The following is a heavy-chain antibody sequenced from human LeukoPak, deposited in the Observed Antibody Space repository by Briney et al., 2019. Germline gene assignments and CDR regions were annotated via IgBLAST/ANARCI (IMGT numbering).Heavy chain of an antibody. V-gene: IGHV3-7*01. J-gene: IGHJ6*04. D-gene: IGHD3-10*01. CDR2: IKQDGSEK. CDR3: ARDHLITMVRGVIITSGPLDV. CDR1: GFTFGSYW. Sequence: PGGSLRLSCAASGFTFGSYWMSWVRQAPGKGLEWVANIKQDGSEKYYVDSVKGRFTISRDNAKNSLYLQMNSLRAEDTAVYYCARDHLITMVRGVIITSGPLDVWGKGTTVTVSS.